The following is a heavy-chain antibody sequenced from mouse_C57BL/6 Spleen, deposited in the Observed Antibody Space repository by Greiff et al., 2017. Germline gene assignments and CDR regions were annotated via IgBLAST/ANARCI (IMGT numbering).Heavy chain of an antibody. CDR2: ISSGGDYI. CDR3: TRDSYDYRAMDY. Sequence: EVQGVESGEGLVKPGGSLKLSCAASGFTFSSYAMSWVRQTPEKRLEWVAYISSGGDYIYYADTVKGRFTISRDNARNTLYLQMSSLKSEDTAMYYCTRDSYDYRAMDYWGQGTSVTVSS. V-gene: IGHV5-9-1*02. J-gene: IGHJ4*01. D-gene: IGHD2-4*01. CDR1: GFTFSSYA.